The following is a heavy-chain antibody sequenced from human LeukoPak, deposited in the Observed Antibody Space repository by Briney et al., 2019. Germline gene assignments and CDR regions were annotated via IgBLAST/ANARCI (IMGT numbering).Heavy chain of an antibody. CDR1: GGSISSSSYY. Sequence: SETLSLTCTVSGGSISSSSYYWRWIRQPPGKGLEWIGSIYYSGSTYYNPSLKSRVTISVDTSKNQFSLKLSSVTAADTAVYYCARDQQWLFPDGLGMDVWGQGTTVTVSS. J-gene: IGHJ6*02. D-gene: IGHD6-19*01. V-gene: IGHV4-39*07. CDR3: ARDQQWLFPDGLGMDV. CDR2: IYYSGST.